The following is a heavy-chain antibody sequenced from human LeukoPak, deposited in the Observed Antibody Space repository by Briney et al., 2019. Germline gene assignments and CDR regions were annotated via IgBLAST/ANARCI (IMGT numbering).Heavy chain of an antibody. CDR1: GFTFSSYA. CDR3: ARSRNNYDFWSGYPESPDLDY. D-gene: IGHD3-3*01. Sequence: GGSLRLSCAASGFTFSSYAMSWVRQAPGKGLEWVSAISGSGGSTYYADPVKGRFTISRDNSKNTLYLQMNSLRAEDTAVYYCARSRNNYDFWSGYPESPDLDYWGQGTLVTVSS. J-gene: IGHJ4*02. CDR2: ISGSGGST. V-gene: IGHV3-23*01.